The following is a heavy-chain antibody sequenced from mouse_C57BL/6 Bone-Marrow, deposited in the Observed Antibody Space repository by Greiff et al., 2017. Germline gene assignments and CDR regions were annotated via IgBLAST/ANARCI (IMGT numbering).Heavy chain of an antibody. CDR2: ISSGGSYT. V-gene: IGHV5-6*01. CDR3: ARPRFITTVVSNFDV. Sequence: EVMLVESGGDLVKPGGSLKLSCAASGFTFSSYGMSWVRQTPDKRLEWVATISSGGSYTYYPDSVKGRFTISRDNAKNTLYLQMSSLKSEDTAMYYCARPRFITTVVSNFDVWGTGTTVTVSS. D-gene: IGHD1-1*01. CDR1: GFTFSSYG. J-gene: IGHJ1*03.